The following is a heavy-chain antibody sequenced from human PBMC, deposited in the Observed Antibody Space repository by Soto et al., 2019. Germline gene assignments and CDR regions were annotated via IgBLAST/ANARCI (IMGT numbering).Heavy chain of an antibody. CDR2: ISGSGGST. J-gene: IGHJ4*02. D-gene: IGHD6-13*01. Sequence: GGSLRLSCAASGFTFSSYAMSWVRQAPGKGLEWVSAISGSGGSTYYADSVKGRFTISRDNSKNTLYLQMNSLRAEDTAVYYCAKDLPDTYSSSWWLSIFDYWGQGTLVTVSS. V-gene: IGHV3-23*01. CDR3: AKDLPDTYSSSWWLSIFDY. CDR1: GFTFSSYA.